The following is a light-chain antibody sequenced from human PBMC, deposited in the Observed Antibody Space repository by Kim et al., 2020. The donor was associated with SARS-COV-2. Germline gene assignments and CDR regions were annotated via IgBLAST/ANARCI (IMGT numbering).Light chain of an antibody. CDR1: QGVSNY. CDR3: QQRSNWPLT. Sequence: LSPGERATLSCRASQGVSNYLAWYQQRPGQAPRLLIYDSFYRATGIPARFSGSGSGTDFTLTISSLEPDDFAVYYCQQRSNWPLTFGGGTKVDIK. J-gene: IGKJ4*01. CDR2: DSF. V-gene: IGKV3-11*01.